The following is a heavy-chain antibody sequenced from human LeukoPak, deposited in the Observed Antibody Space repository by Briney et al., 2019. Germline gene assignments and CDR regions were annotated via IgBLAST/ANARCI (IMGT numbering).Heavy chain of an antibody. CDR3: TRGAGWLIDY. Sequence: PSETLSLTCTVSGGSVSSYYWSWIRQPPGKGLEWIGYFHNSGTSTYNPSLKSRVTISADTSKNQFSLKLNSLTTADTAVYYCTRGAGWLIDYWGQGILVTVSS. V-gene: IGHV4-59*02. J-gene: IGHJ4*02. CDR1: GGSVSSYY. CDR2: FHNSGTS. D-gene: IGHD3-16*01.